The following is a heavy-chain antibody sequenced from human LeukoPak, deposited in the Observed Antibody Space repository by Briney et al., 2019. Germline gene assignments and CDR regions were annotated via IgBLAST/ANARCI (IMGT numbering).Heavy chain of an antibody. CDR1: GFTFSSSA. J-gene: IGHJ4*02. CDR3: AKRNSGSYSRGFDY. D-gene: IGHD1-26*01. Sequence: GGSLRLSCAASGFTFSSSAMSWVRQTPGKGLEGVSTITYNGGSTYFADSVKGRFTISRDNSKNTLYLQMNSLRADDTAVYYCAKRNSGSYSRGFDYWGQGTLVTVSS. CDR2: ITYNGGST. V-gene: IGHV3-23*01.